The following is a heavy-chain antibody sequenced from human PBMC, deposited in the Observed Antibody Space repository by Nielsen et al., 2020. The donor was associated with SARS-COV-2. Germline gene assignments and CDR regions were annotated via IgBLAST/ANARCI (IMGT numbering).Heavy chain of an antibody. V-gene: IGHV5-51*01. J-gene: IGHJ3*02. CDR3: ARIVVSGGDAFDI. Sequence: KVSCKGSGYSFTSYWIGWVRQMPGKGLEWMGIIYPGDSDTRYSPSFQGQVTISADKSISTAYLQWSSLKASDTAMYYCARIVVSGGDAFDIWGQGTMVTVSS. CDR2: IYPGDSDT. CDR1: GYSFTSYW. D-gene: IGHD3-22*01.